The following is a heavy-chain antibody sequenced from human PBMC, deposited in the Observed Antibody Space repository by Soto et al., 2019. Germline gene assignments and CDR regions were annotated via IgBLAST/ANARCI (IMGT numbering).Heavy chain of an antibody. CDR3: ARAPGGPGIAEY. J-gene: IGHJ4*02. Sequence: ASVKVSCKASGYTFTSYAMQWVRQAPGQRLEWMGWINAGNGNTKYSQKFQGRVTITRGTSASTAYMELSSLRSEDTAVYYCARAPGGPGIAEYWGQGTLVTVSS. CDR1: GYTFTSYA. V-gene: IGHV1-3*01. CDR2: INAGNGNT. D-gene: IGHD6-13*01.